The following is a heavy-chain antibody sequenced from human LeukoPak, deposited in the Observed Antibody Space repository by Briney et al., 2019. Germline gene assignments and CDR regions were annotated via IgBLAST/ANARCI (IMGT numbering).Heavy chain of an antibody. J-gene: IGHJ3*02. CDR1: GFTVSSNY. Sequence: PGGSLRLSCAASGFTVSSNYMSWVRQAPGKGLEWVSVIYRGGSTYYADSVKGRFTISRDNSKNTLYLQMNSLRAEDTAVYYCARVKVARGVKASDAFDIWGQGTMVTVSS. CDR2: IYRGGST. CDR3: ARVKVARGVKASDAFDI. V-gene: IGHV3-53*01. D-gene: IGHD3-10*01.